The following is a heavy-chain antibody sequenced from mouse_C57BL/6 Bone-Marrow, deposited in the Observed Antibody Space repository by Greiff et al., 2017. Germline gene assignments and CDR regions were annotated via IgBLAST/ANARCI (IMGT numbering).Heavy chain of an antibody. V-gene: IGHV1-82*01. D-gene: IGHD1-1*01. CDR3: ASSAITPVVAFLSWYFDV. J-gene: IGHJ1*03. Sequence: VQLQQSGPELVKPGASVKISCKASGYAFSSSWMNWVKQRPGKGLEWIGRIYPGDGDTNYNGKFKGKATLTSDQSSSPAYLQPSSLTSEDSAVYFCASSAITPVVAFLSWYFDVWGTGTTVTVSS. CDR2: IYPGDGDT. CDR1: GYAFSSSW.